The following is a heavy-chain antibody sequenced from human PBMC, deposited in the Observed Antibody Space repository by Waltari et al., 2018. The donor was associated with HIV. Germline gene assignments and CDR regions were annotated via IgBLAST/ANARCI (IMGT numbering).Heavy chain of an antibody. D-gene: IGHD4-4*01. CDR2: YVGGGRA. CDR3: ARAGRGNSKGGGYYYIMDV. V-gene: IGHV3-66*02. CDR1: GFSCSANY. Sequence: EVQVVESGGGLVQPGGSLRLSGAASGFSCSANYMSWVRQAQGKGLGWFSVYVGGGRAFSGGAVKGRFTSSRENSKNNLYLQMNSLRPEDTAVYFCARAGRGNSKGGGYYYIMDVWGQGTTVTVSS. J-gene: IGHJ6*02.